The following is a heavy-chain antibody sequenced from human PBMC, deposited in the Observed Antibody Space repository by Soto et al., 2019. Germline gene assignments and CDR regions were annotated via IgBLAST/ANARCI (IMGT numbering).Heavy chain of an antibody. CDR2: ISYDGNNK. Sequence: GGSLRLSCAASGFTYSTYTMHWVRQAPGKGLEWVAVISYDGNNKFYADSVKGRFTISRDSTKQTLYLHMSSLRAEDTAVYYCAKEEGDGYSPVDYWGQGTLVTVSS. D-gene: IGHD5-18*01. CDR3: AKEEGDGYSPVDY. J-gene: IGHJ4*02. CDR1: GFTYSTYT. V-gene: IGHV3-30-3*01.